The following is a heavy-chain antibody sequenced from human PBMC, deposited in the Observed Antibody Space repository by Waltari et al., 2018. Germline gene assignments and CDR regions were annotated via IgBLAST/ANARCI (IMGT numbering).Heavy chain of an antibody. CDR2: IKQDGSEK. CDR1: GFTFSSYW. CDR3: ARVGPRYYYYYMDV. J-gene: IGHJ6*03. V-gene: IGHV3-7*01. Sequence: EVQLVESGGGLVQPGGSLRLSCAASGFTFSSYWMSWVRQAPGKGLEWVANIKQDGSEKYFVDSVKGRFTISRDNAKNSLYLQMNSLRAEDTAVYYCARVGPRYYYYYMDVWGKGTTVTVSS.